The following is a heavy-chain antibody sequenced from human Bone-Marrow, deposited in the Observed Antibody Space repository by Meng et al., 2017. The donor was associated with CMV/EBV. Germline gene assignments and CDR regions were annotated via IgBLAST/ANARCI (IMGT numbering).Heavy chain of an antibody. CDR3: TTGWYFDY. J-gene: IGHJ4*02. Sequence: GEYLKISCAASGFSFSSYGMQWVRQGPGKGLEWVGRIKSKPNGETIDYAAPVKGRLIISRDDSKNTAFLQMNSLKTEDTAIYYCTTGWYFDYWGQGTLVTVSS. V-gene: IGHV3-15*01. CDR1: GFSFSSYG. CDR2: IKSKPNGETI.